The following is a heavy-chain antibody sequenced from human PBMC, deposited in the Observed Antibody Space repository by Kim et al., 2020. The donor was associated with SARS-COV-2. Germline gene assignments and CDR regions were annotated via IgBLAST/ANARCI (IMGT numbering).Heavy chain of an antibody. V-gene: IGHV3-66*01. CDR3: ARTIHSTMIVVVIRDWYFDL. CDR2: IYSGGST. J-gene: IGHJ2*01. CDR1: GFTVSSNY. Sequence: GGSLRLSCAASGFTVSSNYMSWVRQAPGKGLEWVSVIYSGGSTYYADSVKGRFTISRDNSKNTLYLQMNSLRAEDTAVYYCARTIHSTMIVVVIRDWYFDLWGRGTLVTVSS. D-gene: IGHD3-22*01.